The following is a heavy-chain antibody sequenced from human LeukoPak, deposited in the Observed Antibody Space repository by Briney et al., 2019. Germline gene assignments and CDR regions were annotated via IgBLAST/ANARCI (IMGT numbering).Heavy chain of an antibody. D-gene: IGHD5-12*01. J-gene: IGHJ4*02. CDR3: ARQGYRGKDFDY. CDR1: GGSISSYY. Sequence: SETLSLTCTVSGGSISSYYWSWIRQPPGKGLEWIGYIYTRGSTNYNPSLKSRVTISVDTSKNQFSLKLSSVTAADTAVYYCARQGYRGKDFDYWGQGTLVTVSS. V-gene: IGHV4-4*09. CDR2: IYTRGST.